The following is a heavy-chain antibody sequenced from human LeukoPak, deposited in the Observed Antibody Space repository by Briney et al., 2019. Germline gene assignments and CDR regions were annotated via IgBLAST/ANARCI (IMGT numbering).Heavy chain of an antibody. Sequence: PGRSLRLSCEASGFTFSTYGMHWVRQAPGKGLEWVAVIWNVGSNKYYADSVKGRFTISRDNSKNTLYLQMNSLRVEDTAVYYCAKDYSRDGYYADTFHIWGQGTMVTVSS. CDR1: GFTFSTYG. D-gene: IGHD3-3*01. V-gene: IGHV3-33*06. J-gene: IGHJ3*02. CDR3: AKDYSRDGYYADTFHI. CDR2: IWNVGSNK.